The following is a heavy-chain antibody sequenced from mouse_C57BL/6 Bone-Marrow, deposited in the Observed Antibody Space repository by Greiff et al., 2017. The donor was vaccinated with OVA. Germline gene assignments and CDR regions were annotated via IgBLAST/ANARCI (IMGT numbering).Heavy chain of an antibody. CDR3: ARRSTMITTKVAY. Sequence: EVHLVESGGDLVKPGGSLKLSCAASGFTFSSYGMSWVRQTPDKRLEWVATISSGGSYTYYPDSVQGRFTISRDNDKNTLYLQMSSLKSEDTAMYYCARRSTMITTKVAYWGQGTLVTVSA. CDR1: GFTFSSYG. D-gene: IGHD2-4*01. V-gene: IGHV5-6*01. CDR2: ISSGGSYT. J-gene: IGHJ3*01.